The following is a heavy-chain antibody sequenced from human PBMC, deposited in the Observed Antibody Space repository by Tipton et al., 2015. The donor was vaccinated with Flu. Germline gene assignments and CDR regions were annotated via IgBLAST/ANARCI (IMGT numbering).Heavy chain of an antibody. D-gene: IGHD5-24*01. J-gene: IGHJ4*02. CDR3: ARDPGDMVTIGALDY. CDR1: GFTFSSYE. Sequence: GSLRLSCAASGFTFSSYEMNWVRQAPGKGLEWVSYIRGSGGVIYYADSAKGRFTISRDNVKNALYLQMNSLRAEDTAVYYCARDPGDMVTIGALDYWGQGTLVSVSS. V-gene: IGHV3-48*03. CDR2: IRGSGGVI.